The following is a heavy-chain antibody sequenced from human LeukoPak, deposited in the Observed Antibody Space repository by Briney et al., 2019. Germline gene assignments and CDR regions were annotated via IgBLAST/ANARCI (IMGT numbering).Heavy chain of an antibody. J-gene: IGHJ4*02. CDR2: ISGSGTTI. Sequence: GGSLRLSCAASGFTFSDHYMSWIRQAPGKGLEWVSYISGSGTTIYYADSVKGRVTISRDNAKNSLYLQMNSLRAEDTAVYYCAREPLLDYWGQGTLVTVSS. D-gene: IGHD1-26*01. CDR1: GFTFSDHY. CDR3: AREPLLDY. V-gene: IGHV3-11*01.